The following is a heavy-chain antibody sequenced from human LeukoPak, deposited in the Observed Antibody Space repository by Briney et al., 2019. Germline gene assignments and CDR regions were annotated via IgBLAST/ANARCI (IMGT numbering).Heavy chain of an antibody. J-gene: IGHJ6*03. CDR1: GYTFTGYY. CDR3: ARAFGGIGGSQDHYYYYYYMDV. D-gene: IGHD3-16*01. Sequence: SVKVSCKASGYTFTGYYMHWVRQAPGQGLEWMGGIIPIFGTANYAQKFQGRVTITADKSTSTAYMELSSLRSEDTAVYYCARAFGGIGGSQDHYYYYYYMDVWGKGTTVTVSS. CDR2: IIPIFGTA. V-gene: IGHV1-69*06.